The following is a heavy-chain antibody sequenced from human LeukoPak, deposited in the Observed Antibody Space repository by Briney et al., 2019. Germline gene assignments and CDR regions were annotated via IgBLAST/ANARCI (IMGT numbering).Heavy chain of an antibody. V-gene: IGHV4-59*12. CDR1: GGSISNYY. J-gene: IGHJ6*03. D-gene: IGHD6-13*01. CDR2: IYYTGST. Sequence: SETLSLTCTVSGGSISNYYWNWIRQPPGKGLEWIGYIYYTGSTNYNPSLKSRVTMSVDTSKNQFSLKLSSVTAADTAVYYCARDRSSWYSGYYYMDVWGKGTTVTISS. CDR3: ARDRSSWYSGYYYMDV.